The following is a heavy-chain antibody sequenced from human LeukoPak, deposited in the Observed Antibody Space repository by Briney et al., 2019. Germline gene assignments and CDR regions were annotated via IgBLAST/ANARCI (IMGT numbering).Heavy chain of an antibody. Sequence: TGGSLRLSCAASGFRFGSYGMHWVRQAPGKGLDWVAYIRYDGINEYYADSVKGRFTISRDLSKNTLFLQMNSLRPEDTAVYYRSKDRGVFGVAYSLDYWGQGTLVTVSS. J-gene: IGHJ4*02. CDR1: GFRFGSYG. D-gene: IGHD3-3*01. CDR2: IRYDGINE. V-gene: IGHV3-30*02. CDR3: SKDRGVFGVAYSLDY.